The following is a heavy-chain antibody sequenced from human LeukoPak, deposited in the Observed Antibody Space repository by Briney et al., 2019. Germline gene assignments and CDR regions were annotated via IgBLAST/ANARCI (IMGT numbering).Heavy chain of an antibody. CDR1: GYTFTGYY. CDR3: ARSIAVAGTGFDWFDP. Sequence: ASVKVSCKASGYTFTGYYMHWVRQAPGQGLEWMGWINPNSGGTNYAQKFQGRVTMTRDTSISTAYMELSRLRSDDTAVYYCARSIAVAGTGFDWFDPWGQGTLVTVSS. J-gene: IGHJ5*02. V-gene: IGHV1-2*02. D-gene: IGHD6-19*01. CDR2: INPNSGGT.